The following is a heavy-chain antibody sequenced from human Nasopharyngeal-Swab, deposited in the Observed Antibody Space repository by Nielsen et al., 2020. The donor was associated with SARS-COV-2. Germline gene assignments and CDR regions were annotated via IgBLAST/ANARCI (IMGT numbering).Heavy chain of an antibody. CDR2: IKHSGTT. V-gene: IGHV4-34*01. CDR1: GGSFSGYD. Sequence: SETLSLTCAVYGGSFSGYDLSWIRQPPGKGLEWSGEIKHSGTTSYNPSLKSRVTISSDTSKNQFSLKLSSVTAADTAVYYCARGHRSISMIVVVIATAHFYFDSWGRGTLVTVTS. J-gene: IGHJ4*02. CDR3: ARGHRSISMIVVVIATAHFYFDS. D-gene: IGHD3-22*01.